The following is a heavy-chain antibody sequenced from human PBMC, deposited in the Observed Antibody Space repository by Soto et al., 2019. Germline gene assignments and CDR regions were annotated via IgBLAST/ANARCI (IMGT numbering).Heavy chain of an antibody. D-gene: IGHD6-19*01. Sequence: QVQLQESGPGLVKPSETLSLTCTVSGGSISTYYWSWIRQSAGKGLEWIGRIFTSGSTNYNPTLKSRVTMSVNTSKNKFSLKLSTVTAADTAVYYCARERGSGWPVEYFQHWGQGTLVTVSS. CDR3: ARERGSGWPVEYFQH. CDR2: IFTSGST. V-gene: IGHV4-4*07. J-gene: IGHJ1*01. CDR1: GGSISTYY.